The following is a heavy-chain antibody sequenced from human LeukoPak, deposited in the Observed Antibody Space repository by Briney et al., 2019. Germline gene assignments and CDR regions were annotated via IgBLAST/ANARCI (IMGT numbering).Heavy chain of an antibody. V-gene: IGHV3-53*01. J-gene: IGHJ6*02. CDR3: VRVKKGSMDV. CDR2: IYSGGST. CDR1: GFTFSSYS. Sequence: PGGSLRLSCAASGFTFSSYSMNWVRQAPGKGLEWVSVIYSGGSTYYADSVKGRFTISRDNSKNTLYLQMNSLRAEDTAVYYCVRVKKGSMDVWGQGTTVTVSS.